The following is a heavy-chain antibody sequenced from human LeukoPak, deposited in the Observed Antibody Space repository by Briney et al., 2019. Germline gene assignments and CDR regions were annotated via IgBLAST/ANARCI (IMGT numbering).Heavy chain of an antibody. J-gene: IGHJ6*03. CDR1: GFTFTGFA. CDR2: ISYDGSNK. CDR3: ARDEGYSTSWSGLDYYMDV. Sequence: PGRSLRLSCAASGFTFTGFAIHWVRQAPGKGLEWVAVISYDGSNKYYADSVKGRFTISRDNSKNTLFLQMNSLRAEDTAVYYCARDEGYSTSWSGLDYYMDVXXXGXTVTVSS. V-gene: IGHV3-30-3*01. D-gene: IGHD6-13*01.